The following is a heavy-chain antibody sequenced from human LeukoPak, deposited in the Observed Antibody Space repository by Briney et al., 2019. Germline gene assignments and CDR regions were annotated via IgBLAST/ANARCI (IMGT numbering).Heavy chain of an antibody. Sequence: PSETLSLTCAVYGGSFSGYYWSWIRQPPGKGLEWIGEINHSGSTNYNPSLKSRVTISVDTSKNRFSLKLSSVTAADTAVYYCASQIVVVPAAMGGWFDPWGQGTLVTVSS. CDR3: ASQIVVVPAAMGGWFDP. J-gene: IGHJ5*02. CDR2: INHSGST. D-gene: IGHD2-2*01. CDR1: GGSFSGYY. V-gene: IGHV4-34*01.